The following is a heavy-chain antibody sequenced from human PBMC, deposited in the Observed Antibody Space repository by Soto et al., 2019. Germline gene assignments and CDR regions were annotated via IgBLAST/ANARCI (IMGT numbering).Heavy chain of an antibody. V-gene: IGHV3-48*02. CDR1: GFTFRSYS. Sequence: LRLSCAASGFTFRSYSMNWVRQAPGKGLEWISYISSSSSTISYGDSVKGRFAISRDNARNSLSLQMNSLRDEDTAVYYCARLMIVPGGEAFDIWGQGTMVTVSS. CDR2: ISSSSSTI. J-gene: IGHJ3*02. CDR3: ARLMIVPGGEAFDI. D-gene: IGHD2-2*01.